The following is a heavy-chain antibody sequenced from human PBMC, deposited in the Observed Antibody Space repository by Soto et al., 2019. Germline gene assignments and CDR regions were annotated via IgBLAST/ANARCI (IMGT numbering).Heavy chain of an antibody. V-gene: IGHV1-69*06. Sequence: QVQLVQSGAEVKRPGSSVKVSCKASGGTFSSYPISWVRQAPGQGLEWMGGTNGNLGTGNYAQKFRGRLTITADKSTTTTYMELSSLTSEDTAVYYCARRDSHGFFRYFDNWGQEPWSQSRQ. CDR3: ARRDSHGFFRYFDN. CDR2: TNGNLGTG. D-gene: IGHD3-10*01. J-gene: IGHJ4*01. CDR1: GGTFSSYP.